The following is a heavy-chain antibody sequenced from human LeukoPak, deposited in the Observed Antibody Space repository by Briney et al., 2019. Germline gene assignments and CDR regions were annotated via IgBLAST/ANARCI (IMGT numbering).Heavy chain of an antibody. J-gene: IGHJ3*02. Sequence: PGGSLRLSCAASGFTFSSYSMNWVRQAPGKGLEWVSSISSSSSYIYYADSVKGRFTISRDNAKNSLYLQMNSLRAEDTAVYYCAREGSSSSWYKGVNAFDIWGQGTMVTVSS. D-gene: IGHD6-13*01. CDR3: AREGSSSSWYKGVNAFDI. CDR2: ISSSSSYI. V-gene: IGHV3-21*01. CDR1: GFTFSSYS.